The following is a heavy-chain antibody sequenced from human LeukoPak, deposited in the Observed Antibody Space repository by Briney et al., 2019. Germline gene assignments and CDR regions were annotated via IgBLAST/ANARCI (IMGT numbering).Heavy chain of an antibody. CDR3: VGGAPNWGFDF. J-gene: IGHJ4*02. CDR2: MSPTSGNT. CDR1: RYTFSSSD. Sequence: ASVKVSCKASRYTFSSSDINWVRRAAGQGFEWMGWMSPTSGNTGYAQNFQGRVTMTRDTSISTAYMELTSLRSEDTAAYYCVGGAPNWGFDFWGQGTLVIVSS. V-gene: IGHV1-8*01. D-gene: IGHD7-27*01.